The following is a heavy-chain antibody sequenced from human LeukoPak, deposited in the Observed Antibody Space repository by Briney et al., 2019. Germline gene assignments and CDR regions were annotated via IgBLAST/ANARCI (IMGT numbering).Heavy chain of an antibody. V-gene: IGHV3-7*03. CDR3: ARKRSSGRYGPPALDY. Sequence: GGSLRLSCAASGFTFSDYWMSWVRQAPGKGLEWVANIKQDGSEKHYVDSLRGRFTISRDNAKNSLDLQMNSLRAEDTAVYYCARKRSSGRYGPPALDYWGQGTLVTVSS. J-gene: IGHJ4*02. CDR2: IKQDGSEK. CDR1: GFTFSDYW. D-gene: IGHD5-24*01.